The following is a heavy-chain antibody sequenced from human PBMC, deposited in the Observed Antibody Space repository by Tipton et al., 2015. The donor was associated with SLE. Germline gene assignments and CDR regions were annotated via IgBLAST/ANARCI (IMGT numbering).Heavy chain of an antibody. CDR3: ARAGGYYDFLYGMDV. J-gene: IGHJ6*02. Sequence: TLSLTCPLFHRTINENYLTWVRQPPGEGLQWIGDISYTQSTNYNPSLKSRVTISVDTSKNQFSLKLSSVTAADTAVYYCARAGGYYDFLYGMDVWGQGTTVTVS. CDR1: HRTINENY. D-gene: IGHD3-3*01. CDR2: ISYTQST. V-gene: IGHV4-34*01.